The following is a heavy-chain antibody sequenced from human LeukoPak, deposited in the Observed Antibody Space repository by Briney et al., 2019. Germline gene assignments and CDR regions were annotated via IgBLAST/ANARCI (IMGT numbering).Heavy chain of an antibody. CDR2: LNHSEST. V-gene: IGHV4-34*01. CDR1: GGFFSGYY. CDR3: ARVYLISRGRHYDILTGYYRGRSYFDY. D-gene: IGHD3-9*01. J-gene: IGHJ4*02. Sequence: SETLSLTCAVYGGFFSGYYWMWIRQPPGTGLEWIGELNHSESTNYNTSLKSRVTISVVPCKNQCSLKLSYVTAADTAVYYCARVYLISRGRHYDILTGYYRGRSYFDYWGQGTLVTVSS.